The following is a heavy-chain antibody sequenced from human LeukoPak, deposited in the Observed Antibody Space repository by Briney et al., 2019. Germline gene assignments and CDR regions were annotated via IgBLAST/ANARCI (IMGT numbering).Heavy chain of an antibody. V-gene: IGHV4-4*02. CDR2: IYHSGST. CDR3: ARDPGYSYGYSWYFDL. CDR1: GGSISSSNW. Sequence: SETLSLTCAVSGGSISSSNWWSWVRQPPGKGLEWIGEIYHSGSTNYNPSLKSRVTISVDKSKNQFSLKLSSVTAADTAVYYCARDPGYSYGYSWYFDLWGRGTLVTVSS. J-gene: IGHJ2*01. D-gene: IGHD5-18*01.